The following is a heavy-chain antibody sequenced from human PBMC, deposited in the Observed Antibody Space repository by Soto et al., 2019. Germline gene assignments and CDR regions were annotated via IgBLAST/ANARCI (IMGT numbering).Heavy chain of an antibody. D-gene: IGHD3-10*01. CDR3: ARVLWFGEFERYGMDV. V-gene: IGHV1-18*01. Sequence: QVQLVQSGAEVKKPGASVKVSCKASGYTFTSYGISWVRQAPGQGLEWMGWISAYNGNTNYAQKLQGRVTMTTDTSTSTPYMELRSLRSDDTAVYYCARVLWFGEFERYGMDVWGQGTTVTVSS. CDR2: ISAYNGNT. CDR1: GYTFTSYG. J-gene: IGHJ6*02.